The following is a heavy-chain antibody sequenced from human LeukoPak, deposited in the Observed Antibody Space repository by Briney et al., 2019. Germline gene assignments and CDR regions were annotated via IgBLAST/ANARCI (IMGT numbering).Heavy chain of an antibody. V-gene: IGHV3-30*04. CDR1: GFTFSSYA. Sequence: PGRSLRLSCAASGFTFSSYAMHWVRQAPGKGLEWVAVISYDGSNKYYADSVKGRFTISRGNSKNTLYLQMNSLGAEDTAVYYCARLIVVPAAPTDYWGQGTLVTVSS. D-gene: IGHD2-2*01. CDR3: ARLIVVPAAPTDY. J-gene: IGHJ4*02. CDR2: ISYDGSNK.